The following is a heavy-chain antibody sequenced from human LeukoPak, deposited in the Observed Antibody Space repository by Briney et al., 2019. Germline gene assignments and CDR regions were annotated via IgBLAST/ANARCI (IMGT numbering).Heavy chain of an antibody. CDR3: AKVWAAYSDDYFDY. CDR1: GFTFSSYG. CDR2: ISGSGGST. D-gene: IGHD3-16*01. V-gene: IGHV3-23*01. Sequence: GGSLRLSCAASGFTFSSYGMSWVRQAPGKGLECVSSISGSGGSTNHADSVKGRFTISRDNSKNTLYLQMNSLRAEDTAVYYCAKVWAAYSDDYFDYWGQGTLVTVSS. J-gene: IGHJ4*02.